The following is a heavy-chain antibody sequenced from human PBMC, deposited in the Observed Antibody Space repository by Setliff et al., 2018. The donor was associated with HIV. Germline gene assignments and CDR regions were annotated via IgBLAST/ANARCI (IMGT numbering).Heavy chain of an antibody. D-gene: IGHD1-20*01. Sequence: PGESLKISCKGSGYSLTSYWIGWVRQMPGKGLEWMGIIHPGDSNTRYSPSFQGQVTISADKSISTAYLQWSSLKASDTAMYYCASSITVAAGRSHYYYAMDVWGQGTTVTV. CDR2: IHPGDSNT. V-gene: IGHV5-51*01. J-gene: IGHJ6*02. CDR3: ASSITVAAGRSHYYYAMDV. CDR1: GYSLTSYW.